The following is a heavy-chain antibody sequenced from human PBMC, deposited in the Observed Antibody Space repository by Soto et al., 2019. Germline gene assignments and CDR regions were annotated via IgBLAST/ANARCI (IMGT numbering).Heavy chain of an antibody. Sequence: SVKVSCKASGFTFTGSAVQWVRQARGQRLEWIGWIVVGSGNTNYAQKFQERVTITRDMSTSTAYMELSSLRSEDTAVYYCAAYGSGTYLSFPNYFDYWGQGTLVTVSS. V-gene: IGHV1-58*01. CDR3: AAYGSGTYLSFPNYFDY. D-gene: IGHD3-10*01. J-gene: IGHJ4*02. CDR1: GFTFTGSA. CDR2: IVVGSGNT.